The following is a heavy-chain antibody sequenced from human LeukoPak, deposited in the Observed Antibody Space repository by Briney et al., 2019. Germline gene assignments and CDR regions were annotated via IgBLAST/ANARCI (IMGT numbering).Heavy chain of an antibody. CDR1: GFTFSSYG. CDR3: AKELRIGIYYYMDV. Sequence: GGSLRLSCAASGFTFSSYGMHWVRQAPGKGLEWVAFIRYDGSNKYYADSVKGRFTISRDNSKNTLYLQMNSLRAEDTAVYYCAKELRIGIYYYMDVWGKGTTVTVSS. V-gene: IGHV3-30*02. J-gene: IGHJ6*03. CDR2: IRYDGSNK. D-gene: IGHD1-1*01.